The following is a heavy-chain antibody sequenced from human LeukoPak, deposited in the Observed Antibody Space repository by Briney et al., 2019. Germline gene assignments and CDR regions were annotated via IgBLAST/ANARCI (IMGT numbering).Heavy chain of an antibody. Sequence: SGTLSLTCAVYVGSFSGYYWSWIRQPPGKGLEWIGEINHSGSTNYNPSLKSRVTISVDTSKNQFSLKLSSVTAADTAVYYCARGRKIAAAGIDYWGQGTLVTVSS. CDR3: ARGRKIAAAGIDY. CDR2: INHSGST. D-gene: IGHD6-13*01. CDR1: VGSFSGYY. V-gene: IGHV4-34*01. J-gene: IGHJ4*02.